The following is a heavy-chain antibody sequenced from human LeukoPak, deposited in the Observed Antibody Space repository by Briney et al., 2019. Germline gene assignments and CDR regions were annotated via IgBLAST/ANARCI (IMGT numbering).Heavy chain of an antibody. J-gene: IGHJ6*03. D-gene: IGHD5-12*01. CDR2: INPNSGGT. CDR3: ARDVSGYDSPRFDYYYYMDV. V-gene: IGHV1-2*02. Sequence: GSVKDSCKASGYTFTGYYMHWVRQAPGQGLERMGWINPNSGGTNYAQKFQGRVTMTRDTSISTAYMELSRLRSDDTAVYYCARDVSGYDSPRFDYYYYMDVWGKGTTVTVSS. CDR1: GYTFTGYY.